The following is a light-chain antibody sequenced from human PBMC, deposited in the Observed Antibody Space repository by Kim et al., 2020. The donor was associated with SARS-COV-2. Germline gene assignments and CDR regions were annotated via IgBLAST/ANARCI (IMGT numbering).Light chain of an antibody. CDR1: QRVSSSY. CDR3: QQYGRSPTT. J-gene: IGKJ5*01. CDR2: GAS. V-gene: IGKV3-20*01. Sequence: SPGERATLSCRASQRVSSSYLAGYQHKPGQSRRLLIHGASIRATGVPDRFRGGGSGTDFTLTITRLEPEDFAVYYCQQYGRSPTTFGQGTRLEIK.